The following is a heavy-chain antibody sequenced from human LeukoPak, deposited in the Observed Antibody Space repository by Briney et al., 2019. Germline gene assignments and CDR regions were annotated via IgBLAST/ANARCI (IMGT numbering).Heavy chain of an antibody. V-gene: IGHV3-66*01. Sequence: AGSPTPSRAGSGFTVSSNYMRWVRQAQGKEMEWVSVIYSGGSTYYADSVKGRFTISRDNSKTTLYLQMNSLRAEYTAVYYCATESRRDGYNYDYCGQGTLVTVSS. CDR1: GFTVSSNY. CDR2: IYSGGST. D-gene: IGHD5-24*01. J-gene: IGHJ4*02. CDR3: ATESRRDGYNYDY.